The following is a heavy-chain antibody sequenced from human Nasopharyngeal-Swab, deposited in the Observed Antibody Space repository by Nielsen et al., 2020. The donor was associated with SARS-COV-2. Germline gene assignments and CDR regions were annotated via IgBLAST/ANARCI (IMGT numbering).Heavy chain of an antibody. V-gene: IGHV1-18*01. Sequence: WVRQAPGQGLEWMGWISVYNGDTNYAQKFQGRVTMTTDTSTSTAYMELRSLRSDDTAVYYCARRGYDILTGYSSEGRYNCYYYMDVWGKGTTVTVSS. D-gene: IGHD3-9*01. CDR3: ARRGYDILTGYSSEGRYNCYYYMDV. CDR2: ISVYNGDT. J-gene: IGHJ6*03.